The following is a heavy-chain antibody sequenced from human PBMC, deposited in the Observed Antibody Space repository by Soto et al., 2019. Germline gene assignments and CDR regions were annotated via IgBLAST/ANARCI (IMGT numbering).Heavy chain of an antibody. CDR2: ISGSGGST. CDR3: AKDRDDYVWGSYRYTYHFDY. D-gene: IGHD3-16*02. CDR1: GFTFSSYA. Sequence: GGSLRLSCAASGFTFSSYAMSWVRQAPGKGLEWASAISGSGGSTYYADSVKGRFTISRDNSKNTLYLQMNSLRAEDTAVYYCAKDRDDYVWGSYRYTYHFDYWGQGTLVTVSS. J-gene: IGHJ4*02. V-gene: IGHV3-23*01.